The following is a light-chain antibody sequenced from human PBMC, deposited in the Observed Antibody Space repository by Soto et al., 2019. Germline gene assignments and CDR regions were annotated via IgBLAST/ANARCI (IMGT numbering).Light chain of an antibody. J-gene: IGKJ4*01. V-gene: IGKV3-15*01. CDR3: QQFNTWPPVT. Sequence: EIVMTQSPATVSVSPRERATLCCRASQSISRNLAWYQQKPGQAPRLLIYGASTRATGIPARFSGSGSGTEFTLTISSLQSEDFAVYYCQQFNTWPPVTFGGGTKVDIK. CDR1: QSISRN. CDR2: GAS.